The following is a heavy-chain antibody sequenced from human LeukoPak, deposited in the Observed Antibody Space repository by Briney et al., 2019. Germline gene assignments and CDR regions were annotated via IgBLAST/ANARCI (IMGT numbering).Heavy chain of an antibody. CDR3: ARDRNWGAYDI. CDR1: GFTFSNYG. Sequence: PGGSLRPSCAASGFTFSNYGMNGVRQTPGKGLEWVSGIGGSGGYHTYYADSVRGRFTISRDNSRNTLYVQMNSLRAEDTAVYYCARDRNWGAYDIWGQGTMVTVSS. V-gene: IGHV3-23*01. J-gene: IGHJ3*02. CDR2: IGGSGGYHT. D-gene: IGHD7-27*01.